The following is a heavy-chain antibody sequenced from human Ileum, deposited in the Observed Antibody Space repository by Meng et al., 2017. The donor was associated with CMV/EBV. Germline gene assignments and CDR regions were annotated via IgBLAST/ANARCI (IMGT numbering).Heavy chain of an antibody. CDR3: AKDLPRGPSDY. D-gene: IGHD3-10*01. CDR2: VHNSGCT. Sequence: QLQEWGPGLVKPPETLPPICTYSGASVNNDKDCWAWIRPSPGKGLEWIGSVHNSGCTYHNPALRSRVTISVDTSKHQFSLRMNSVTAADTAIYYCAKDLPRGPSDYWSQGTLVTVSS. J-gene: IGHJ4*02. CDR1: GASVNNDKDC. V-gene: IGHV4-39*07.